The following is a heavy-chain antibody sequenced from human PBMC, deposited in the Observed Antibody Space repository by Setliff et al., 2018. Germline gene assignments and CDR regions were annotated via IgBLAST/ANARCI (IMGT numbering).Heavy chain of an antibody. Sequence: SGPTLVNPTQTLTLTCTFSGFSLNTSGMRVSWIRQPPGKALEWLARIDWDDDKFYSTXXXTXLXXXXXXXXXXXXXXXXNMDPVDTATYYCARISASSSHFDYWGPGTLVTVSS. CDR1: GFSLNTSGMR. CDR3: ARISASSSHFDY. CDR2: IDWDDDK. J-gene: IGHJ4*02. V-gene: IGHV2-70*03. D-gene: IGHD5-18*01.